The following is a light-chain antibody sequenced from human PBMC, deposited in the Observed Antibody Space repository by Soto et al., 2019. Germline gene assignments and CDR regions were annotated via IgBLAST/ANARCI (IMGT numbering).Light chain of an antibody. CDR2: SAS. Sequence: DIQMTQSPPSLSASVGDRVTITCRASQGIRHDLGWYQQKPGKAPTRLIYSASSLQSGVPSRFSGSGSGTEFTLTISSLQSEYSATYQRLQHHTYPQTFCRGTDLDIK. CDR3: LQHHTYPQT. J-gene: IGKJ1*01. V-gene: IGKV1-17*01. CDR1: QGIRHD.